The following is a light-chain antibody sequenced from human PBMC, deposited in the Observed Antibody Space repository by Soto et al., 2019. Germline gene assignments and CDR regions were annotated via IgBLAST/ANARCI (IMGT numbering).Light chain of an antibody. CDR2: EVS. Sequence: QSALTQPASVSGSPGQSITISCTGTSSDVGGYDYVSWYQLHPGTAPKLMVFEVSNRPSGVSYRFSGSKSGNTASLTISGLQDEDEADYFCSSYSISRAYLFGTGTKLTVL. CDR1: SSDVGGYDY. CDR3: SSYSISRAYL. J-gene: IGLJ1*01. V-gene: IGLV2-14*01.